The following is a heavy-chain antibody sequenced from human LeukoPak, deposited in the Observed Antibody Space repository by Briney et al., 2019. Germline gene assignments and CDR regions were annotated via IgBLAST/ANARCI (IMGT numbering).Heavy chain of an antibody. CDR3: ARGRLVPAAISHYYYGMDV. D-gene: IGHD2-2*02. CDR1: GGSFSGYY. CDR2: INHSGST. V-gene: IGHV4-34*01. Sequence: SETLSLTCAVYGGSFSGYYWSWIRQPPGKGLEWIGEINHSGSTNYNPSLKSRVTISVDTSKNQFSLKLSSVTAADTAVYYCARGRLVPAAISHYYYGMDVWGQGTTVTVSS. J-gene: IGHJ6*02.